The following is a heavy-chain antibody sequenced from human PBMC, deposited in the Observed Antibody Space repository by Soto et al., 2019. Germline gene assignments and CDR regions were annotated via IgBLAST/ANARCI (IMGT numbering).Heavy chain of an antibody. CDR1: GSTFPGYA. CDR2: IVVGSGNT. J-gene: IGHJ3*02. V-gene: IGHV1-58*02. Sequence: SVKLSFKASGSTFPGYATRWVRQDRGQRLEWIGWIVVGSGNTNYAQKFQERVTITRDMSTSTAYMELSSLRSEDTAVYYCAAGLSYYYDSSGSLEAFDIWGQGTMVTVSS. D-gene: IGHD3-22*01. CDR3: AAGLSYYYDSSGSLEAFDI.